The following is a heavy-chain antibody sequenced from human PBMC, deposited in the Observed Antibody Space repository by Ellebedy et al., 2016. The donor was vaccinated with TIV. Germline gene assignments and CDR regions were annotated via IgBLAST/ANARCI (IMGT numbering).Heavy chain of an antibody. CDR1: GGTFSSYA. Sequence: SVKVSCXASGGTFSSYAISWVRQAPGQGLEWMGGIIPIFGTANYAQKFQGRVTITADESTSTVYMELSSLRSEDTAVYYCAVTLRYFDWLLSGPDYYYYGMDVWGQGTTVTVSS. CDR2: IIPIFGTA. CDR3: AVTLRYFDWLLSGPDYYYYGMDV. V-gene: IGHV1-69*13. D-gene: IGHD3-9*01. J-gene: IGHJ6*02.